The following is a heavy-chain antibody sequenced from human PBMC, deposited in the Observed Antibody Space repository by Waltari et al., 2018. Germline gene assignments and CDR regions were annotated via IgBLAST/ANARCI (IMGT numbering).Heavy chain of an antibody. CDR3: AKDLGSGYYQVYDAFDI. J-gene: IGHJ3*02. D-gene: IGHD3-22*01. CDR2: ISGSGGST. V-gene: IGHV3-23*01. CDR1: GFTFSSYA. Sequence: EVQLLESGGGLVQPGGSLRLSCAASGFTFSSYAMSWVRQAPGKGLEWVSAISGSGGSTYYADSGKGRFTISRDNSKNTLYLQMNSLRAEDTAVYYCAKDLGSGYYQVYDAFDIWGQGTMVTVSS.